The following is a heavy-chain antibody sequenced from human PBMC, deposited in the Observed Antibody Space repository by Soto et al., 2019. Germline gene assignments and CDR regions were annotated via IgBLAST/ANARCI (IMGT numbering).Heavy chain of an antibody. CDR2: INHSGST. J-gene: IGHJ6*02. D-gene: IGHD6-13*01. CDR1: GGSFSGYY. CDR3: ARLGAIAAATHYYYYYGMDV. Sequence: SETLSLTCAVYGGSFSGYYWSWIRQPPGKGLEWIGEINHSGSTNYNPSLKSRVTISVDTSKNQFSLKLSSVTAADTAVYYCARLGAIAAATHYYYYYGMDVWGQGTTVTVSS. V-gene: IGHV4-34*01.